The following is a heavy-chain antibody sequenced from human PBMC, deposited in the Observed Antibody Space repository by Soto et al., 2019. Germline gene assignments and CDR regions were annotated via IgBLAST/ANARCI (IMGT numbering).Heavy chain of an antibody. CDR2: IYWDDDK. V-gene: IGHV2-5*02. CDR3: AHGGGSYYDSSGQLGFDP. CDR1: AFSLRTRGVG. D-gene: IGHD3-22*01. Sequence: QITLKESGPTLVKPTQTLTLTCTFSAFSLRTRGVGVGWIRQPPGKALEWLALIYWDDDKRYNPSLKSTLTITKDTSRNQLVLTMTNMDPVDTGTYYCAHGGGSYYDSSGQLGFDPWGQGTLVTVSS. J-gene: IGHJ5*02.